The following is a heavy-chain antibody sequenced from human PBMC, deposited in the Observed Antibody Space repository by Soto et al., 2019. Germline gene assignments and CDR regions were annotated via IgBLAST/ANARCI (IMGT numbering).Heavy chain of an antibody. CDR3: ARFILVGATLYLDY. D-gene: IGHD1-26*01. J-gene: IGHJ4*02. CDR2: IFFGGNT. V-gene: IGHV4-59*02. CDR1: GGSVSNYY. Sequence: SETLSLTCTVSGGSVSNYYWSWIRQPPGKGLEWIGHIFFGGNTRNNPSLESRATISVDTSEKEVALKLVSVTAADTAVYYCARFILVGATLYLDYWCQGSQVTVSS.